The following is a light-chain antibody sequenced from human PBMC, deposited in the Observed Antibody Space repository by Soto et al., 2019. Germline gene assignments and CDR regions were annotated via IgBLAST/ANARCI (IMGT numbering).Light chain of an antibody. CDR3: SSYMSSCSG. CDR2: EVS. J-gene: IGLJ1*01. V-gene: IGLV2-14*01. CDR1: SSDVGGYNY. Sequence: QSVLTHPASVSGCPGQSITISCPGTSSDVGGYNYVSWYQQHAGKAPKLMIYEVSNRPSGVSNRFSGSKSGNTASLTISGLQAEDEADYYCSSYMSSCSGFGTGTNLTVL.